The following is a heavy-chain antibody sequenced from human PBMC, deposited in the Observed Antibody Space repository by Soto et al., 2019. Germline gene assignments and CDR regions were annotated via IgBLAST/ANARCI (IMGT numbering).Heavy chain of an antibody. Sequence: QVQLQQWGADVLKPSETLSLTCGVNGGSFSGYYWSWIRQSPGKGLEWIGEINDSGITDSNPSLESRVTISVDMAKHQFSLNLNSVTAADSAVYHCARGRSSVPDRRGIGYYGLDVWGQGTTVTVSS. CDR3: ARGRSSVPDRRGIGYYGLDV. D-gene: IGHD6-6*01. V-gene: IGHV4-34*01. CDR1: GGSFSGYY. J-gene: IGHJ6*02. CDR2: INDSGIT.